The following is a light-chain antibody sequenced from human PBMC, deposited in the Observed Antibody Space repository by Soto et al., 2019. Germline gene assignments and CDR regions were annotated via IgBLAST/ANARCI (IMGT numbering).Light chain of an antibody. CDR1: QSVSSSY. CDR3: QQYGSLTWT. J-gene: IGKJ1*01. CDR2: AAS. Sequence: IVFTQAPGTLPLSPGERATLSCSASQSVSSSYLVWHQQTPGQAPRLVIYAASRRDTGIQEQFSSSGSGTECTRTISRLEPEDFAVDYCQQYGSLTWTFGQGTKVDTK. V-gene: IGKV3-20*01.